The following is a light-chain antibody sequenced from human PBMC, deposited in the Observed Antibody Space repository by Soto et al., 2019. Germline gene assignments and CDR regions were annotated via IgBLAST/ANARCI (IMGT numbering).Light chain of an antibody. CDR3: QQHNRYWT. J-gene: IGKJ1*01. CDR2: KAS. Sequence: DIQMTRSPPSLSSCLWDRVSISCRASQSVGAWVAWFQQKPGQAPHVLIYKASTLQSGVPSRFNGTGSGTDFTLTISSLQTDDSATYYCQQHNRYWTFGQGTKVDIK. CDR1: QSVGAW. V-gene: IGKV1-5*03.